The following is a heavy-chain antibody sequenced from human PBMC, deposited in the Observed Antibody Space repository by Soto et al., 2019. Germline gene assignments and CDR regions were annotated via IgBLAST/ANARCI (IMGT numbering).Heavy chain of an antibody. CDR2: ISGSGGST. Sequence: EVQLLESGGGLVQPGGSLRLSCAASGFTFSSYAMSWVRQAPGKGLEWVSAISGSGGSTYYADSVKGRFTISRDNSKNTRYLQMNSLRAEDRAVYYCAEGSIVVVTGSSGYWGQGTLVTVSS. V-gene: IGHV3-23*01. CDR3: AEGSIVVVTGSSGY. CDR1: GFTFSSYA. J-gene: IGHJ4*02. D-gene: IGHD2-21*02.